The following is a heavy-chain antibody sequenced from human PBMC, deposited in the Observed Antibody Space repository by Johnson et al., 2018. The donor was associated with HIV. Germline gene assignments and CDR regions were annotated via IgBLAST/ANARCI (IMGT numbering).Heavy chain of an antibody. CDR1: GLSFSNFG. Sequence: QVQLVESGGGVVQPGKSLTLSCVGSGLSFSNFGIHWVRQAPGKGPEWVAVISYDGSNKYYADSVKGRFTISRDNSKNTLYLQMNSLRAEDTAVYYCARVPIPSSGSYYPSSVAFDIWGQGTMVTVSS. V-gene: IGHV3-30*03. J-gene: IGHJ3*02. CDR2: ISYDGSNK. CDR3: ARVPIPSSGSYYPSSVAFDI. D-gene: IGHD1-26*01.